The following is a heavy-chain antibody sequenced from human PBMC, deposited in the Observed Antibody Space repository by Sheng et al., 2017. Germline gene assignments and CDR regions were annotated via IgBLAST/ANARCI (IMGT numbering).Heavy chain of an antibody. D-gene: IGHD3-9*01. CDR3: AREGVSGNYDILTGYSPDAFDI. CDR2: ISYDGSNK. V-gene: IGHV3-30*04. J-gene: IGHJ3*02. Sequence: QVQLVESGGGVVQPGRSLRLSCAASGFTFSSCAMHWVRQAPGKGLEWVAVISYDGSNKYYADSVKGRFTISRDNSKNTLYLQMNSLRAEDTAVYYCAREGVSGNYDILTGYSPDAFDIWGQGTMVTVSS. CDR1: GFTFSSCA.